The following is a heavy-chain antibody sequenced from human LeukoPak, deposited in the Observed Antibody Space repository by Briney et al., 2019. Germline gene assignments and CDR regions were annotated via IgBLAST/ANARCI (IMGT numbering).Heavy chain of an antibody. CDR1: GFTFSSYA. D-gene: IGHD6-6*01. V-gene: IGHV3-48*04. CDR2: ISSSGSTI. CDR3: ARGAARRYYYYYYMDV. Sequence: GGSLRLSCAASGFTFSSYAMHWVRQAPGKGLEWVSYISSSGSTIYYADSVKGRFTISRDNAKNSLYLQMNSLRAEDTAVYYCARGAARRYYYYYYMDVWGKGTTVTVSS. J-gene: IGHJ6*03.